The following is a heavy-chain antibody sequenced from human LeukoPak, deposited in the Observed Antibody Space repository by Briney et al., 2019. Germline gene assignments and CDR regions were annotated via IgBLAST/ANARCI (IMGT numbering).Heavy chain of an antibody. CDR2: ITDSGGNT. V-gene: IGHV3-23*01. Sequence: GGSLRLFCTASGFSFSDYAMSWVRQAPGKGLEWVSSITDSGGNTYDADSVKGRFTFSRDNSKNTLYLQMSSLRAEDTALYYCARLVPATGIDFWGQGTLVTVSS. CDR3: ARLVPATGIDF. J-gene: IGHJ4*02. D-gene: IGHD2-2*01. CDR1: GFSFSDYA.